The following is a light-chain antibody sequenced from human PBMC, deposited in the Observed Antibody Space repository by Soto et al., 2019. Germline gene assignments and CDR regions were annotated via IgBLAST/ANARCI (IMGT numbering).Light chain of an antibody. CDR1: SSDVGGYNY. J-gene: IGLJ1*01. CDR2: EVT. CDR3: SSYSRSSTLYV. Sequence: LTQPASVSATPGQSITISCTGTSSDVGGYNYVSWYQQHPGKAPKLMIYEVTNRPSGVSNRFSGSKSANTASLTISGLQAEDEADYYCSSYSRSSTLYVFGTGTKVTVL. V-gene: IGLV2-14*01.